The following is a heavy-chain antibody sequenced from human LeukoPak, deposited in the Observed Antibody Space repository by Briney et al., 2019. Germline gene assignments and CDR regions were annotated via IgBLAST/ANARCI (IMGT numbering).Heavy chain of an antibody. V-gene: IGHV3-30*18. J-gene: IGHJ6*02. Sequence: GGSLRLSCAASGFTFSSYGMHWVRQAPGKGLEWVAVISYDGSNKYYADSVKGRFTISRDNSKNTLYLQMNSLRAEDTAVYYCAKDSGIVGASPYYYHGMDVWGQGTTVTVSS. CDR2: ISYDGSNK. D-gene: IGHD1-26*01. CDR3: AKDSGIVGASPYYYHGMDV. CDR1: GFTFSSYG.